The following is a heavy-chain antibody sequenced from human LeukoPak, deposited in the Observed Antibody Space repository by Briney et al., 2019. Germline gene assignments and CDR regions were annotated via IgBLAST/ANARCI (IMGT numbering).Heavy chain of an antibody. CDR2: ISGDGDTT. V-gene: IGHV3-43*02. D-gene: IGHD6-6*01. Sequence: GGSLRLSCAASGFTLQELDKQWVRDARGEGVEGVFLISGDGDTTYYPGSVNAPFTISRDNNKNSLFLQMNSLRVEDTAFYYCAKGNNSISFIFDYWGRGTLVTVSS. J-gene: IGHJ4*02. CDR1: GFTLQELD. CDR3: AKGNNSISFIFDY.